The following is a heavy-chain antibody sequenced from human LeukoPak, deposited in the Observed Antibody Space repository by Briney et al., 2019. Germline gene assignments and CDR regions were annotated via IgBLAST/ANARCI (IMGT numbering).Heavy chain of an antibody. CDR1: GFTFSSYW. CDR2: IKQDESEK. J-gene: IGHJ4*02. Sequence: PGGSLRLSCAASGFTFSSYWMSWARQAPGKGLEWVANIKQDESEKYYVDSVKGRFTISRDNAKNSLFLQMNSLRAEDTAVYYCARDKIEGPTKLDCWGQGILVTVSS. CDR3: ARDKIEGPTKLDC. V-gene: IGHV3-7*01. D-gene: IGHD1-1*01.